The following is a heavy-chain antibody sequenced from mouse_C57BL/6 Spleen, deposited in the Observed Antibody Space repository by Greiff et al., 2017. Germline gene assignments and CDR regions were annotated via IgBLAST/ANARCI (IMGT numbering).Heavy chain of an antibody. V-gene: IGHV1-9*01. CDR2: ILPGSGST. J-gene: IGHJ2*01. D-gene: IGHD2-4*01. Sequence: VQLQESGAELMKPGASVKLSCKATGYTFTGYWIEWVKQRPGHGLEWIGEILPGSGSTNYNEKFKGKATFTADKSSTTAYMQLSSLTSEDSATYYYSRDGYDYGSEYYFVYWGQGTTLTVSS. CDR3: SRDGYDYGSEYYFVY. CDR1: GYTFTGYW.